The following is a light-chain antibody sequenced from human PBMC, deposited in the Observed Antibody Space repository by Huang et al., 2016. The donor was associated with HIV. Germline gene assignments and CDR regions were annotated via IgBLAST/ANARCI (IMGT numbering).Light chain of an antibody. J-gene: IGKJ1*01. Sequence: EIVLMQSPGTLSLSPGETATLSCRTTQSVRNAYLAWYQQKPGQAPSLLIYGASSRATDIQDRFSGSGSGTEFTLTITRLEPEDFAVYYCHQYGSSPRTFGQGTRVEIK. V-gene: IGKV3-20*01. CDR3: HQYGSSPRT. CDR2: GAS. CDR1: QSVRNAY.